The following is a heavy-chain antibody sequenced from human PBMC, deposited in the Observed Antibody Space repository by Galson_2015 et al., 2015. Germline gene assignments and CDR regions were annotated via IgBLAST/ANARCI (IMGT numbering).Heavy chain of an antibody. Sequence: SLRLSCAASGFTFSTYPMNWVRQAPGKGLEWVSSISSGGSYIYYADSVKGRFTISRDNSKNTLYLHMNSLRAEDTAVYYCAKDAGGTDSGPFEYWGQGTLVTVSS. V-gene: IGHV3-21*04. D-gene: IGHD1-26*01. CDR3: AKDAGGTDSGPFEY. J-gene: IGHJ4*02. CDR1: GFTFSTYP. CDR2: ISSGGSYI.